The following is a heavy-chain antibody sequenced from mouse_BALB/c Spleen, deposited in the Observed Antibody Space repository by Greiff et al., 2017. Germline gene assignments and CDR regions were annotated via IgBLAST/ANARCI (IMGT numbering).Heavy chain of an antibody. CDR3: TRYGNQPYYFDY. V-gene: IGHV1-69*02. CDR1: GYTFTSYW. D-gene: IGHD2-1*01. CDR2: IYPSDSYT. Sequence: QVQLQQSGAELVRPGASVKLSCKASGYTFTSYWINWVKQRPGQGLEWIGNIYPSDSYTNYNQKFKDKATLTVDKSSSTAYMQLSSPTSEDSAVYYCTRYGNQPYYFDYWGQGTTLTVSS. J-gene: IGHJ2*01.